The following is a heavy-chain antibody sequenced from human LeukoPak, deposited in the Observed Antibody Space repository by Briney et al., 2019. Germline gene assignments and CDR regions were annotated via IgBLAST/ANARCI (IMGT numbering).Heavy chain of an antibody. CDR1: GYTFTDYY. CDR2: ISPNSGGT. J-gene: IGHJ4*02. V-gene: IGHV1-2*06. CDR3: ARDFERPDY. Sequence: GASVKVSCKASGYTFTDYYIHWVRQAPGQGLEWMGRISPNSGGTSYAQKFQGRVTMTRDTSISTAYMELSRLRSDATAVYYCARDFERPDYWGQGTLVTVSS.